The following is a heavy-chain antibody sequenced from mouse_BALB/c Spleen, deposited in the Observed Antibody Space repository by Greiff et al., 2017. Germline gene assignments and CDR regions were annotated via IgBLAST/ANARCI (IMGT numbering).Heavy chain of an antibody. Sequence: QVQLQQSGAELVKPGASVKLSCKASGYTFTSYYMYWVKQRPGQGLEWIGEINPSNGGTNFNEKFKGKATLTVDKSSSTAYLQLSSLTSEDSAVYYCTRVYCNSALDYWGQGTSVTVSA. J-gene: IGHJ4*01. CDR2: INPSNGGT. D-gene: IGHD6-1*01. CDR3: TRVYCNSALDY. V-gene: IGHV1S81*02. CDR1: GYTFTSYY.